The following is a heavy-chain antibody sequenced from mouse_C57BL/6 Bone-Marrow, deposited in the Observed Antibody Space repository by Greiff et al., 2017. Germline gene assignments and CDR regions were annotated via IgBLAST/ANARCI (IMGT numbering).Heavy chain of an antibody. CDR2: IHPNSGST. CDR3: AREYYGSHY. J-gene: IGHJ2*01. Sequence: QVQLQQPGAELVKPGASVKLSCKASGYTFTSYWMHWVKQRPGQGLEWIGMIHPNSGSTNYNEKFTSKATLTVDKSSSTAYMQLSSLTSEDSAVYYCAREYYGSHYWGQGTTLTVAS. D-gene: IGHD1-1*01. CDR1: GYTFTSYW. V-gene: IGHV1-64*01.